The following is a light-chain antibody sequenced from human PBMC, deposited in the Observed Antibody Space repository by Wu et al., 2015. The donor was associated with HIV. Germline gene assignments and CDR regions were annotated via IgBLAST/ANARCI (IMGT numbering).Light chain of an antibody. CDR1: QSVSSF. Sequence: EIVLTQSPATLSLSPGERATFSCRASQSVSSFLAWYQQKPGQAPRLLIYDASDRATGIPARFSGSGSGTDFALTISSLEPEDFAVYYCQQYGSSPLTFGGGTTLEIK. CDR3: QQYGSSPLT. V-gene: IGKV3-11*01. CDR2: DAS. J-gene: IGKJ4*01.